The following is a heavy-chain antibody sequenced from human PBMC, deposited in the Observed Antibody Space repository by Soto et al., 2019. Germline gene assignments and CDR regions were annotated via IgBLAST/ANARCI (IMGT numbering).Heavy chain of an antibody. Sequence: SQTLSLTCAICGDSVSNNGAAWNWIRQSPSRGLEWLGRAYYRSRWRYDYATSVRGRITINPDTSKNQFSLQLNSVTPEDTAVYYCARDPPDFNSGFDYWGQGTPVTVSS. V-gene: IGHV6-1*01. CDR1: GDSVSNNGAA. CDR3: ARDPPDFNSGFDY. D-gene: IGHD2-15*01. CDR2: AYYRSRWRY. J-gene: IGHJ4*02.